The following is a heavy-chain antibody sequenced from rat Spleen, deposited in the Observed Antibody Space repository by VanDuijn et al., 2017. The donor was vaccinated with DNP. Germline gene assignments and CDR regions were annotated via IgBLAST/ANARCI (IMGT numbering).Heavy chain of an antibody. CDR3: ATHTTGITYWFAY. CDR2: IIYDGSRT. Sequence: EVQLVESGGGLVQPGRSLKLSCAASGFTFSDYNMAWVRQAPKKGLEWVATIIYDGSRTYYRDSVKGRFTISRDNAKSTLYLQMDSLRSEDTATYYCATHTTGITYWFAYWGQGTLVTVSS. D-gene: IGHD1-9*01. J-gene: IGHJ3*01. V-gene: IGHV5S10*01. CDR1: GFTFSDYN.